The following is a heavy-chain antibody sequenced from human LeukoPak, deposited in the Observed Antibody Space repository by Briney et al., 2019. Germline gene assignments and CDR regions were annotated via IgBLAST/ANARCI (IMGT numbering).Heavy chain of an antibody. CDR2: INTGSTYM. D-gene: IGHD1-1*01. J-gene: IGHJ6*03. Sequence: GGSLRLSCAASGFYFSSYSMNWVRQAPGKGLEWVSSINTGSTYMYYADSVKGRFTISRDNAKNSLHLQMYSLRAEDTAVYFCARVEATTGRNYYYYYMDVWGKGTTVTVSS. CDR1: GFYFSSYS. V-gene: IGHV3-21*01. CDR3: ARVEATTGRNYYYYYMDV.